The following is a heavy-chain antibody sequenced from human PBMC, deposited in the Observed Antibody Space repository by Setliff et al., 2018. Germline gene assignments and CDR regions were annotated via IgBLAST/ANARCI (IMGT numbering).Heavy chain of an antibody. CDR3: VREGVDRRSSTDYRYYMDV. Sequence: ASVKVSCKASGYIFNDFYIHWVRQAPGQGLEWMGWISPKSGGTNYGQKFQGRVTMTRDTSISTAFMQLSSLRSDDTAVYYCVREGVDRRSSTDYRYYMDVWGKGTTVTVSS. J-gene: IGHJ6*03. V-gene: IGHV1-2*02. CDR1: GYIFNDFY. CDR2: ISPKSGGT. D-gene: IGHD6-6*01.